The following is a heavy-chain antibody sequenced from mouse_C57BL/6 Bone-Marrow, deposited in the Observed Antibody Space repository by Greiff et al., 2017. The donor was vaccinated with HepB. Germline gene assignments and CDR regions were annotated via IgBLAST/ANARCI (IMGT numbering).Heavy chain of an antibody. Sequence: VQLQQPGAELVRPGSSVKLSCKASGYTFTSYWIHWVKQRPIQGLEWIGNIDPSDSETHYNQKFKDKATLTVDKSSSTAYMQLSSLTSEDSAVYYCSVGDSSGQFAYWGQGTLVTVSA. V-gene: IGHV1-52*01. D-gene: IGHD3-2*02. CDR2: IDPSDSET. J-gene: IGHJ3*01. CDR3: SVGDSSGQFAY. CDR1: GYTFTSYW.